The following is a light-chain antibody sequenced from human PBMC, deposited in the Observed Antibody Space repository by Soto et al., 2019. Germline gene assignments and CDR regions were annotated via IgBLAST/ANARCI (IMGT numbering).Light chain of an antibody. CDR3: QQYSSSPLT. V-gene: IGKV3-20*01. CDR2: GAS. CDR1: QSVSSSY. Sequence: EIVLTQSPGTLSLSPGERATLSCRASQSVSSSYLAWYQQKPGQAPRLLIYGASSRATGIPDRFSGSGSGTEFTLTISRLESEDFAVYYCQQYSSSPLTFGGGTKVDIK. J-gene: IGKJ4*01.